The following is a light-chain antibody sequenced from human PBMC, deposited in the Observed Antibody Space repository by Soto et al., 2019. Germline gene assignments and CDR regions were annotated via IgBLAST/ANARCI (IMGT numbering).Light chain of an antibody. CDR3: HQRQSWPRT. J-gene: IGKJ1*01. CDR2: YTS. CDR1: QYVGTR. Sequence: VMTQSPLSLSSSPGETATLSCRASQYVGTRLAWYQHKPGQAPRLLIYYTSNRATGIPARFSGSGSGTDFTLTISSLAPEDFAIYYCHQRQSWPRTFGQGTKVDIK. V-gene: IGKV3-11*01.